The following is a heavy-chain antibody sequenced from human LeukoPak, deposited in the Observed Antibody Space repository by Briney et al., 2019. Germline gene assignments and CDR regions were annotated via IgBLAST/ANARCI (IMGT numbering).Heavy chain of an antibody. D-gene: IGHD6-13*01. J-gene: IGHJ5*02. V-gene: IGHV3-21*01. CDR1: GFTFSSYS. CDR3: ARHRSSSWPNWFDP. Sequence: GGSLRLSCAASGFTFSSYSMNWVRQAPGKGLEWVSSISSSSSYIYYADSVKGRFTISRDNAKNSLYLQMNSLRAEDTAVYYSARHRSSSWPNWFDPWGQGTLVTVSS. CDR2: ISSSSSYI.